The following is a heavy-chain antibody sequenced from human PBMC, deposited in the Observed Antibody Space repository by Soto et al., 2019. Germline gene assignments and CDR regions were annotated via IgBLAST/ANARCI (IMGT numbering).Heavy chain of an antibody. CDR3: ARQLEWNLLSDY. CDR2: ISYSGST. J-gene: IGHJ4*02. V-gene: IGHV4-59*08. CDR1: GGSISSYY. Sequence: QVQLQESGPGLVKPSETLSLTCTVSGGSISSYYWSWIRQPPGKGLEWIGYISYSGSTNYNPSLKSRVTISVDTSKNQVSLKLRSVTAADTAVYYCARQLEWNLLSDYWGQGILVTVSS. D-gene: IGHD1-26*01.